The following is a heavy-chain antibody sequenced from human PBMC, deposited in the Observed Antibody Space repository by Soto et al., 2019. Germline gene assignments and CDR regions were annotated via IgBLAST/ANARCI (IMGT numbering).Heavy chain of an antibody. V-gene: IGHV5-10-1*01. J-gene: IGHJ6*02. CDR2: IDPSDSYT. CDR3: ARHGLYCSSTSCYTEGYYYYGMDV. Sequence: PGESLKISCKGSGYSLTSYWISWVRQMPGKGLEWMGRIDPSDSYTNYSPSFQGHVTISADKSISTAYLQWSSLKASDTAMYYCARHGLYCSSTSCYTEGYYYYGMDVWGQGTTVTVS. D-gene: IGHD2-2*01. CDR1: GYSLTSYW.